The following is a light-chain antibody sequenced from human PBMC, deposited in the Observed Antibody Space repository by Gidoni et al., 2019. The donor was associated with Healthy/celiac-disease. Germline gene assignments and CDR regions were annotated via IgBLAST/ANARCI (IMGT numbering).Light chain of an antibody. CDR2: AAS. V-gene: IGKV1-39*01. Sequence: DIQMTQSPSSLSASVGDRVTITCRASQSISSYLNWYQQKPGKAPKLLIYAASSLQSGVPSRFSGSGPGTDFTLTISSLQPEDFATYYCQQSYSSASTFGQGTKLEIK. CDR1: QSISSY. CDR3: QQSYSSAST. J-gene: IGKJ2*02.